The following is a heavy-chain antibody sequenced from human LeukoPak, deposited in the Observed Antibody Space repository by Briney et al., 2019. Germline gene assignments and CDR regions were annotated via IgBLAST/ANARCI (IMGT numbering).Heavy chain of an antibody. CDR1: GFTFSSYS. J-gene: IGHJ4*02. D-gene: IGHD3-3*01. CDR2: ISSSSSYI. V-gene: IGHV3-21*01. CDR3: ARDSDYFDFWTGHSNFDY. Sequence: GGSLRLSCAASGFTFSSYSMNWVRQAPGKGLEWVSSISSSSSYIYYADSVKGRFTISRDNAKNSLYLQMNSLRAEDTAVYYCARDSDYFDFWTGHSNFDYWGQGTLVTVSS.